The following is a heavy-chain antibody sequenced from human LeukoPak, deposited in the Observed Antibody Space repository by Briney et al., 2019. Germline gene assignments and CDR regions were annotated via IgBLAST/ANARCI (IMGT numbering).Heavy chain of an antibody. CDR2: IYSGGST. CDR1: GFTVSSNY. CDR3: ARGADRGIAARPLDY. V-gene: IGHV3-66*02. J-gene: IGHJ4*02. Sequence: PGGSLRLSCAASGFTVSSNYMSWVRQAPGKGLEWVSVIYSGGSTYYADSVKGRFTISRDNSKNTLYLQMNILRAEDTAVYYCARGADRGIAARPLDYWGQGTLVTVSS. D-gene: IGHD6-6*01.